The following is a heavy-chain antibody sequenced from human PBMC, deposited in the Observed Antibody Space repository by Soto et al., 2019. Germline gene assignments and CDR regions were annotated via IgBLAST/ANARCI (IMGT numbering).Heavy chain of an antibody. CDR2: IRAYNGNT. CDR1: GYTFTRYG. V-gene: IGHV1-18*01. CDR3: ARDLPTMDV. Sequence: QVQLVQSGAEVKKPGASVKVSCKASGYTFTRYGISWVRQAPGQGLEWMGWIRAYNGNTNYAQKPKXXXTXXTDTSTSTAYMELRSLRSDDTAVYYCARDLPTMDVWGQGTTVTVSS. J-gene: IGHJ6*02.